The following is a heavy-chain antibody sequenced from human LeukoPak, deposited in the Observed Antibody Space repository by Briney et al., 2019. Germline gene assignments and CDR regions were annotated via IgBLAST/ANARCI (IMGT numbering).Heavy chain of an antibody. CDR2: INKDATIT. CDR1: AFSINNFW. Sequence: GGSLRLSCAASAFSINNFWMHWVRQGPGKGLEWVSRINKDATITTYADSVKGRFTVSRDNVKNMVYLDMNGLRGDDTAVYYRARSGIGRAFDIWGQGATVTVSS. CDR3: ARSGIGRAFDI. D-gene: IGHD3-10*01. J-gene: IGHJ3*02. V-gene: IGHV3-74*03.